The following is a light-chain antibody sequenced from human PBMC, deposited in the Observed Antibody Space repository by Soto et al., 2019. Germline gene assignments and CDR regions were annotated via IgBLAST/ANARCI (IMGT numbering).Light chain of an antibody. CDR3: QRYNNWPPIT. J-gene: IGKJ5*01. V-gene: IGKV3-15*01. Sequence: EILMTQSPATLSVSPGERGTRACISSQSVRSNLAWYQQKPGQAPRLLIYGASTRATGIPARFSGSGSGTEFTLTVSSLQSEDFAVYYCQRYNNWPPITFGQGTRLEIK. CDR2: GAS. CDR1: QSVRSN.